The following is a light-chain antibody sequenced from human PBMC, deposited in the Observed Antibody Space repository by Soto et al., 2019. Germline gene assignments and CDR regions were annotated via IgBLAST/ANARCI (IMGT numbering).Light chain of an antibody. J-gene: IGLJ2*01. CDR3: QSYDSSLSGYVV. CDR2: GNS. Sequence: QSVLTQPPSVSEAPGQRVTISCTGSSSNIGAGYDVHWYQQLPGTAPKLLIYGNSNRPSEVPDRFSGSKSGTSASLAITGLQAEDEADYYCQSYDSSLSGYVVFGGGTKVTVL. V-gene: IGLV1-40*01. CDR1: SSNIGAGYD.